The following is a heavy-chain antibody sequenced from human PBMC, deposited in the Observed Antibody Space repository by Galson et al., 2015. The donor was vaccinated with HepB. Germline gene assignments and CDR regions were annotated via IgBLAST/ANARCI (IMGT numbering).Heavy chain of an antibody. J-gene: IGHJ3*02. D-gene: IGHD1-1*01. CDR1: GFTFSSYW. Sequence: SLRLSCAASGFTFSSYWMIWVRQAPGQGLGWVANIKQDGSEKYYVDSVKGRFTISRDNAKNSLYLQMNSLRAEDTAVYYCVSLLERPDVAFDIWGQGTMVTVSS. V-gene: IGHV3-7*01. CDR2: IKQDGSEK. CDR3: VSLLERPDVAFDI.